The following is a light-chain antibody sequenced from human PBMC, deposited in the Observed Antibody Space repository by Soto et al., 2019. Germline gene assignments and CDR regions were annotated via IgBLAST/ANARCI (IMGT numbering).Light chain of an antibody. J-gene: IGLJ3*02. V-gene: IGLV4-69*01. CDR3: QTWGTGIWV. CDR2: LNSDGSH. CDR1: SGHINYA. Sequence: QLVLTQSPSASASLGASVKLTCTLSSGHINYAIAWHQQQPEKGPRYLMKLNSDGSHSKGDGIPDRFSGSSSGAERYLTIYSLQSEDEADYYCQTWGTGIWVFGGGTNLTVL.